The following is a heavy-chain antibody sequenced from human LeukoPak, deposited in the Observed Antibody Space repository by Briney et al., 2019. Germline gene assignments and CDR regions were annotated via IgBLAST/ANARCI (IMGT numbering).Heavy chain of an antibody. CDR3: AGTMIEMGYDYVMNV. CDR2: MNSNSGNT. Sequence: GASVKVSCKSCGYIFTSYDINWVRQATGQGLEWMGWMNSNSGNTGYAQKFQGRVTMTRNTSISTAYIELSSLRSEDTAVYYCAGTMIEMGYDYVMNVGGQGTTVTVSS. D-gene: IGHD3-22*01. CDR1: GYIFTSYD. V-gene: IGHV1-8*01. J-gene: IGHJ6*02.